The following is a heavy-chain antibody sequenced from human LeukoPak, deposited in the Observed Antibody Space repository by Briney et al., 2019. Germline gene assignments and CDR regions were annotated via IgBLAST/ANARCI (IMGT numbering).Heavy chain of an antibody. CDR3: VKSPAGYCSGGSCYVYYFDY. D-gene: IGHD2-15*01. CDR2: ISGSGGST. V-gene: IGHV3-23*01. CDR1: GFTFSSYA. J-gene: IGHJ4*02. Sequence: GGSLRLSCAASGFTFSSYAMSWVRQAPGKGLEWVSAISGSGGSTYYADSVKGRFTISGDNAKNSLSLQMNSLRAEDTAVYYCVKSPAGYCSGGSCYVYYFDYWGQGTLVTVSS.